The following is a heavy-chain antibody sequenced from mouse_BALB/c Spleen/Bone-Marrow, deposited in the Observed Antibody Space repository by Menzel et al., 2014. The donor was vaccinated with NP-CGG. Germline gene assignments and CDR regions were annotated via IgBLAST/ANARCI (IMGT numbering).Heavy chain of an antibody. D-gene: IGHD2-14*01. CDR3: ARSLYYRYDFFDY. CDR2: ISSGSSTI. Sequence: DVMLVESGGGLVQPGGSRKLSCAASGFTFSSFGMHWVRQAPEKGLEWVAYISSGSSTIYYADTVKGRFTISRDNPKNTLFLQMTSLRSEDTATHYCARSLYYRYDFFDYWGQGTTLTVSS. V-gene: IGHV5-17*02. J-gene: IGHJ2*01. CDR1: GFTFSSFG.